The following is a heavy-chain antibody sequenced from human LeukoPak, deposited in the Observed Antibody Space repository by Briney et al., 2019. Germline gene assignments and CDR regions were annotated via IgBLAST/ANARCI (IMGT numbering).Heavy chain of an antibody. V-gene: IGHV4-39*01. D-gene: IGHD3-10*01. Sequence: SETLSLTCTVSGGSISSSYSYWDWIRQPPGKGLEWVGTIYYTGTTYDNPSLKSRVTVFVDTSKNQFSLQLSSVTAADTAMYYCARREAFGELRSKYWGQGTLVTVSS. CDR3: ARREAFGELRSKY. CDR2: IYYTGTT. J-gene: IGHJ4*02. CDR1: GGSISSSYSY.